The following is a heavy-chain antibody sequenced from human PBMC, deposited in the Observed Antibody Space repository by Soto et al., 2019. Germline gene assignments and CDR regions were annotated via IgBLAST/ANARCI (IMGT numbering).Heavy chain of an antibody. J-gene: IGHJ3*02. CDR3: ASQIVATIVISLAFDI. Sequence: GASVKVSCKASGYTFTSYYMHWVRQAPGQGLEWMGIINPSGGSTSYAQKFQGRVTMTRDTSTSTVYMELSSLRSEDTAVYYCASQIVATIVISLAFDIWAQGTMVTVSS. CDR2: INPSGGST. CDR1: GYTFTSYY. D-gene: IGHD5-12*01. V-gene: IGHV1-46*03.